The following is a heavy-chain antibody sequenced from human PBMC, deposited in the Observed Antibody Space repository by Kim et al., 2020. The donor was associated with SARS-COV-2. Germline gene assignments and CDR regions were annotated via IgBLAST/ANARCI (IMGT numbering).Heavy chain of an antibody. V-gene: IGHV3-33*01. J-gene: IGHJ4*02. CDR2: IWYDGSNK. Sequence: GGSLRLSCAASGFTFSSYGMHWVRQAPGKGLEWVAVIWYDGSNKYYADSVKGRFTISRDNSKNTLYLQMNSLRAEDTAVYYCARDTSEIQPWSFDYWGQGTLVTVSS. CDR3: ARDTSEIQPWSFDY. D-gene: IGHD5-18*01. CDR1: GFTFSSYG.